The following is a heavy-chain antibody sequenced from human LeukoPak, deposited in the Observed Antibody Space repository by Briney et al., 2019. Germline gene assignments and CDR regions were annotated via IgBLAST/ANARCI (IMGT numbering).Heavy chain of an antibody. CDR1: GYTFTSYG. CDR3: ARIGWKYQLLNWFDP. V-gene: IGHV1-18*01. CDR2: ISAYNGNT. Sequence: GASVKVSCKASGYTFTSYGISWVRQAPGQGLEWMGWISAYNGNTNYAQKLQGRVTMTTDTSTSTAYMELRSLRSDDTAVYYCARIGWKYQLLNWFDPWGQGTLVTVSS. J-gene: IGHJ5*02. D-gene: IGHD2-2*01.